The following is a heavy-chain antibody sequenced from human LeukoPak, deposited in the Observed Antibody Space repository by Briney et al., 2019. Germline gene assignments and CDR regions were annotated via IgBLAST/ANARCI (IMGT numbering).Heavy chain of an antibody. V-gene: IGHV4-39*01. CDR3: VRGPRVRHFHY. Sequence: SETLSLTCIVPVGPISSSTYYSGWIRRPPGKGLEWIGSIYYSGSTYYNPSLKSRVTVSVDTSKNQFSLKLSSVTAADTAVYYCVRGPRVRHFHYWGQGTLVTVSS. CDR2: IYYSGST. D-gene: IGHD2-2*01. CDR1: VGPISSSTYY. J-gene: IGHJ4*02.